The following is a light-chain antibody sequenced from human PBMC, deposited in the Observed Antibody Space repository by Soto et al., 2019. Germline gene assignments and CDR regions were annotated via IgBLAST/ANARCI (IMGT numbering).Light chain of an antibody. CDR1: QSIISY. CDR2: DAS. CDR3: QQYDNLPLT. J-gene: IGKJ4*01. V-gene: IGKV1-33*01. Sequence: DVQTSQSPSCLSSSVGDIVTITCRASQSIISYLNWYQQKSGKAPKLLIYDASDLETGVPSRFSGSGSGTDFTFTINSLQPEDIATYYCQQYDNLPLTFGGGTKVDIK.